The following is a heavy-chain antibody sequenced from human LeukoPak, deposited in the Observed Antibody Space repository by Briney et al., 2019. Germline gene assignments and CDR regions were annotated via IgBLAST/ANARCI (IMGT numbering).Heavy chain of an antibody. D-gene: IGHD3-3*01. CDR2: INHSGST. CDR1: GGSFSGYY. J-gene: IGHJ4*02. V-gene: IGHV4-34*01. Sequence: PSETLSLTCAVYGGSFSGYYWSWIRQPPGKGLEWIGEINHSGSTNYNPSLKSRVTISVDTSKNQFSLKLSSVPAADTAVYYCARGRKPPVGAFWSGYPRGGDYWGQGTLVTVSS. CDR3: ARGRKPPVGAFWSGYPRGGDY.